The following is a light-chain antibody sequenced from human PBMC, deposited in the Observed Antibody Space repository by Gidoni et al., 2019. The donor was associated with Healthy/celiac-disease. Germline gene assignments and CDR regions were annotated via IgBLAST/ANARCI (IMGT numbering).Light chain of an antibody. J-gene: IGLJ2*01. Sequence: SYELTQPPSVSVSPGQTASITCSGDKLGDKYACWYQHNPGQSPVVVIYQDSKRPSGIPGRFSGSNSGNTATLTISGTQAMDEADYYCQSWDRSLVVFGGGTKLTVL. CDR2: QDS. CDR3: QSWDRSLVV. CDR1: KLGDKY. V-gene: IGLV3-1*01.